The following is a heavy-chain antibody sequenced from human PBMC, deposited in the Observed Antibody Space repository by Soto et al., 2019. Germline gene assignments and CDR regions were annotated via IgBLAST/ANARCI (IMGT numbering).Heavy chain of an antibody. V-gene: IGHV3-7*01. Sequence: EVQLVESGGGLVQPGGSLRLSCAASGFTFSSYWMSWVRQAPGKGLEWVANIKQDGSEKYYVDSVKGRFTISRDNAKNSLYPQMNSLRAEDTAVYYCARDEYSYGSVFSCYYYYMDVWGKGTTVTVSS. CDR1: GFTFSSYW. J-gene: IGHJ6*03. CDR3: ARDEYSYGSVFSCYYYYMDV. CDR2: IKQDGSEK. D-gene: IGHD5-18*01.